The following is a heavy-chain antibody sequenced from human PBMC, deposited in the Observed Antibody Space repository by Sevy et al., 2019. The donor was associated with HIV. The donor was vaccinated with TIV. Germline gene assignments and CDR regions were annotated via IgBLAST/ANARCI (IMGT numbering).Heavy chain of an antibody. Sequence: ASVKVSCKASGYTFTSYGISWVRQAPGQGLEWMGWISAYNGNTNYAQKLQGRVTMTTDTSTSTAYMELRSLRSDDTAVYYCARDRGDLPYYYGSGHYYYYGMDVWGQGTTVTVSS. V-gene: IGHV1-18*01. CDR2: ISAYNGNT. J-gene: IGHJ6*02. D-gene: IGHD3-10*01. CDR1: GYTFTSYG. CDR3: ARDRGDLPYYYGSGHYYYYGMDV.